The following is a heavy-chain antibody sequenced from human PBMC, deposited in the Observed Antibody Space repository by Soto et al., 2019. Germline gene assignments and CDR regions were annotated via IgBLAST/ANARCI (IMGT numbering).Heavy chain of an antibody. V-gene: IGHV3-23*01. J-gene: IGHJ4*02. CDR3: AKDVVAVPPTLGFDY. CDR2: ISYNGGTT. CDR1: GFTLRSYG. D-gene: IGHD2-2*01. Sequence: EVQLLESGGDLVQPGGSLRLSCAASGFTLRSYGMTWVRQAPGKGLEWVSSISYNGGTTYYADSVKGRFTISRDNSKNTVFQQRTSLRAEDTALYYCAKDVVAVPPTLGFDYWGQATLVTVSS.